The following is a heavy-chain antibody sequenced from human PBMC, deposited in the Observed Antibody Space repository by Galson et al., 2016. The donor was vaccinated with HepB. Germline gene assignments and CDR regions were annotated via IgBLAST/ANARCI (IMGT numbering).Heavy chain of an antibody. CDR3: AKMSGHPTYHYHMDI. Sequence: SLRLSCAASGFTFSNFAMSWVRQAPGRGLEWVSGISGTADATYYADSVRGRSTISRDNSQNTLYLQMNSLSTDDTAIYYCAKMSGHPTYHYHMDIWDKGTTVTVSS. V-gene: IGHV3-23*01. D-gene: IGHD6-25*01. CDR2: ISGTADAT. CDR1: GFTFSNFA. J-gene: IGHJ6*03.